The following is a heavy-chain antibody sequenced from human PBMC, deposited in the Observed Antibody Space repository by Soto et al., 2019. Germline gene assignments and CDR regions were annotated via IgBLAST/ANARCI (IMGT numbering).Heavy chain of an antibody. CDR2: ISAYNGNT. CDR3: ARDQIVVVVAANPFDY. V-gene: IGHV1-18*04. D-gene: IGHD2-15*01. Sequence: ASVKVSCKASGYTFTSYGISWVRQAPGQGLEWMGWISAYNGNTNYAQKLQGRVTMTTDTSTSTAYMELRSLRSDDTDVYYCARDQIVVVVAANPFDYWGQGTLVTVSS. J-gene: IGHJ4*02. CDR1: GYTFTSYG.